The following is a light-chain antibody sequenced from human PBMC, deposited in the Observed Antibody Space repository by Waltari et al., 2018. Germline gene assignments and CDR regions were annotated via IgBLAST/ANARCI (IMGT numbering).Light chain of an antibody. CDR3: ASYMDTTTLEL. J-gene: IGLJ2*01. CDR1: SSDLGSYNY. Sequence: QSALTQPASVSGSPGQSITISCTGTSSDLGSYNYVSWYQQHPGKAPKLIIFDVANRPSGVSNRFSGSKSGNTASLTISGLQAEDEADYFCASYMDTTTLELFGGGTSLTVL. V-gene: IGLV2-14*03. CDR2: DVA.